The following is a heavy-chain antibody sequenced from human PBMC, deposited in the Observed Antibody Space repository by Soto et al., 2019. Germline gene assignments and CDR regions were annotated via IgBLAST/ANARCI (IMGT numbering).Heavy chain of an antibody. Sequence: GGSLRLSCAASGFTFSDYYMSWIRQAPGKGLEWVSYISSSGSTIYYADSVKGRFTISRDNAKNSLYLQMNSLRAEDTAVYYCAREPKYYDFWSGYYRYYYYYMDVWGKGTTVTVSS. CDR3: AREPKYYDFWSGYYRYYYYYMDV. CDR2: ISSSGSTI. CDR1: GFTFSDYY. V-gene: IGHV3-11*01. J-gene: IGHJ6*03. D-gene: IGHD3-3*01.